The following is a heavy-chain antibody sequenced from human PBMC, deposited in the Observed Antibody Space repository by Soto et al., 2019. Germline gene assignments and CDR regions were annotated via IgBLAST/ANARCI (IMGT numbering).Heavy chain of an antibody. V-gene: IGHV1-18*01. CDR3: ARGRKDQLVLSWFDP. Sequence: XSVKVSFNASGYTFTSYGISLVRHSPGQGLEWMGWISAYNGNTNYAQKLQGRVTMTTDTSKNQFSLKLSSVTAEDTAVYYCARGRKDQLVLSWFDPWGQGTLVTVSS. CDR2: ISAYNGNT. CDR1: GYTFTSYG. J-gene: IGHJ5*02. D-gene: IGHD6-6*01.